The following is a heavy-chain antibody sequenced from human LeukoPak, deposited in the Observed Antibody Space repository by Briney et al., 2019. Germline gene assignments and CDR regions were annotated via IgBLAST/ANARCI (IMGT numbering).Heavy chain of an antibody. CDR1: GFTFSSYG. D-gene: IGHD4-23*01. V-gene: IGHV3-30*18. CDR2: ISYDRSNK. Sequence: PGGSLRLSCAASGFTFSSYGMRWVRQAPGKGLEWVAVISYDRSNKNYADSVKGRFTISRDNSKNTLYLQMNSLRAEDTAVYYCAKDPRGGNSYYFDYWGQGTLVTVSS. CDR3: AKDPRGGNSYYFDY. J-gene: IGHJ4*02.